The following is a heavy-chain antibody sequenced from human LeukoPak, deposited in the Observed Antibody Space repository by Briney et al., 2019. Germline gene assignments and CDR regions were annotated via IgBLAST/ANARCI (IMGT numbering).Heavy chain of an antibody. CDR3: ARAGMGGYGAFDY. V-gene: IGHV3-7*01. CDR1: GFTFSSYW. D-gene: IGHD6-25*01. CDR2: IKQDGSEK. J-gene: IGHJ4*02. Sequence: GGSLRLSCAASGFTFSSYWMSWVRQAPGKGLEWVANIKQDGSEKYYVDSVKGRFTISRDNAKNSLYLQMNSLRAEDTAVYYCARAGMGGYGAFDYWGQGTLVTVSS.